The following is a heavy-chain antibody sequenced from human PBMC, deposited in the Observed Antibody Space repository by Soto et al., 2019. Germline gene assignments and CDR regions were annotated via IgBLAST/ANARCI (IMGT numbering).Heavy chain of an antibody. Sequence: ASVKVSCKASGYTFTSYDTNWVRQATGQGLEWMGWMNPNSGNTGYAQKFQGRVTMTRNTSISTAYMELSSLRSEDTAVYYCARATNYDFWSGYSTEYNWFDPWGQGTLVIVSS. V-gene: IGHV1-8*01. CDR2: MNPNSGNT. J-gene: IGHJ5*02. CDR1: GYTFTSYD. D-gene: IGHD3-3*01. CDR3: ARATNYDFWSGYSTEYNWFDP.